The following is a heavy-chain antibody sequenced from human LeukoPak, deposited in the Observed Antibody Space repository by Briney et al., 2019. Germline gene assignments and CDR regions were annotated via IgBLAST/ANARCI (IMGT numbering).Heavy chain of an antibody. D-gene: IGHD6-13*01. CDR3: ASSLAVAGTGGWFDP. V-gene: IGHV3-21*01. Sequence: GGSLRLSCAASGFTFSSYSMNWVRQAPGKGLEWVSSISSSSTYIYYADSVKGRFIISRDNAKNSLFLQMNSLRAEDTAVYYCASSLAVAGTGGWFDPWGQGNLVTVSS. J-gene: IGHJ5*02. CDR1: GFTFSSYS. CDR2: ISSSSTYI.